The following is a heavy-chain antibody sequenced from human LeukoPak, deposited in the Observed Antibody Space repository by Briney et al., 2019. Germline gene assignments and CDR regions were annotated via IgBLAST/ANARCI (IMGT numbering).Heavy chain of an antibody. CDR3: AGGAGWSIDY. J-gene: IGHJ4*02. CDR2: LKQDGSEI. CDR1: EFTISDYW. D-gene: IGHD2-15*01. V-gene: IGHV3-7*01. Sequence: GGSLRLSCAASEFTISDYWMNWVRQAPGKGLEWVAILKQDGSEILYVDSVKGRFTISRDNAKNSLYLQMNSLRAEDTAVYYCAGGAGWSIDYWGQGALVTVSS.